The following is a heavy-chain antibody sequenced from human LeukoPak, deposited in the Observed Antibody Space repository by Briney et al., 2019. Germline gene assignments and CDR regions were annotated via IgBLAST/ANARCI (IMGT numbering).Heavy chain of an antibody. J-gene: IGHJ6*02. D-gene: IGHD3-3*01. Sequence: PGGSLRLSCAASGFTFSDYYMSWIRQAPWKGLEWVSYISSSGSTIYYADSVKGRFTISRDNAKNSLYLQMNSLRAEDTAVYYCAGELRGPDDFWSGVARYYYYGMDVWGQGTTVTVSS. CDR3: AGELRGPDDFWSGVARYYYYGMDV. CDR2: ISSSGSTI. V-gene: IGHV3-11*01. CDR1: GFTFSDYY.